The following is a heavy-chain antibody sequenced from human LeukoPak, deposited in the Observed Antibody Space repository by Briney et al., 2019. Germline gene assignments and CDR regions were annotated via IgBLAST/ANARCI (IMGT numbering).Heavy chain of an antibody. V-gene: IGHV1-8*03. CDR3: ARVRYDGIAVDNY. Sequence: ASVKVSCKASGYTFTNYDINWVRQATGQGLEWMGWMNPNSGNTGYAQKFQGRVTITRNTSISTAYMELSSLRSDDTAVYYCARVRYDGIAVDNYWGQGTLVTVSS. J-gene: IGHJ4*02. CDR2: MNPNSGNT. D-gene: IGHD6-19*01. CDR1: GYTFTNYD.